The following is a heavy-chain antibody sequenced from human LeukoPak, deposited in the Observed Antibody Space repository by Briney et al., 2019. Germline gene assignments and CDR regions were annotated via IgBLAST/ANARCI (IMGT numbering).Heavy chain of an antibody. V-gene: IGHV4-39*01. D-gene: IGHD3-10*01. CDR1: GGSISSSSYY. J-gene: IGHJ4*02. Sequence: SETLSLTCTVSGGSISSSSYYWGWIRQPPGKGLEWIGSIYYSGSTYYNPSLKSRVTISVDTSKNQFSLKLSSVTAADTAVYYCARPYYYGSGSYLAGGVDYWGQGTLVTVSS. CDR2: IYYSGST. CDR3: ARPYYYGSGSYLAGGVDY.